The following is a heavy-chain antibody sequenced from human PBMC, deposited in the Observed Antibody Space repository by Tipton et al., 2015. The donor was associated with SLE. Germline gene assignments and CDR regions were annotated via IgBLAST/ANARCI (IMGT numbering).Heavy chain of an antibody. CDR3: AREGEDV. CDR2: IYYSGST. CDR1: GGSISSSSYY. J-gene: IGHJ6*04. V-gene: IGHV4-39*07. Sequence: LRLSCTVSGGSISSSSYYWGWIRQPPGKGLEWIGSIYYSGSTYYNPSLKSRVTISGNTAKNQFSLKLSSVTAADTAVYYCAREGEDVWGKGTTVTVSS.